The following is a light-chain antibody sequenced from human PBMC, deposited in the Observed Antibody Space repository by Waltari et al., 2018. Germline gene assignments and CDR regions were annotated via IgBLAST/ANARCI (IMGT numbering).Light chain of an antibody. V-gene: IGLV2-14*03. CDR3: SSYTSRSSLKL. CDR1: YSDVGGYNY. CDR2: DVT. J-gene: IGLJ2*01. Sequence: QSALTQPISVSGSPGQSITISCTGTYSDVGGYNYVPWYQQYPGEAPRLIIYDVTNRPSGVSSRFSGSKSGDTASLTISGLQTEDEADYYCSSYTSRSSLKLFGGGTKLTVL.